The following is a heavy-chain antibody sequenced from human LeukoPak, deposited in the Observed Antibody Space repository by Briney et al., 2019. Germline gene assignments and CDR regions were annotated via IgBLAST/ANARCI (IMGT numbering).Heavy chain of an antibody. Sequence: ASVKVSCKASGYTFTSYGISWVRQAPGQGLEWMGWISAYNGNTNYARKLQGRVTMTTDTSTSTAYMELRSLRSDDTAVYYCARLQGEVVVPAAIDDYWGQGTLVTVSS. J-gene: IGHJ4*02. CDR2: ISAYNGNT. CDR3: ARLQGEVVVPAAIDDY. D-gene: IGHD2-2*02. CDR1: GYTFTSYG. V-gene: IGHV1-18*01.